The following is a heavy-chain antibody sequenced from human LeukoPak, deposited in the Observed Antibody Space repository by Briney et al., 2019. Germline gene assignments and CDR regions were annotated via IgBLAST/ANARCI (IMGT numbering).Heavy chain of an antibody. CDR1: GGSIRSSSYY. CDR3: AREGYSYGTNWYFDL. D-gene: IGHD5-18*01. J-gene: IGHJ2*01. CDR2: IYYSGST. Sequence: TSETLSLTCTISGGSIRSSSYYWGWIRQPPGKGLEWIGSIYYSGSTNYNPSLKSRVTISVDTSKNQFSLKLSSVTAADTAVYYCAREGYSYGTNWYFDLWGRGTLVTVSS. V-gene: IGHV4-39*07.